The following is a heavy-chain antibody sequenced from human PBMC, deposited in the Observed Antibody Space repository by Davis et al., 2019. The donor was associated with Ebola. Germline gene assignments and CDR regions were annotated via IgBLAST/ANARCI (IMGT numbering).Heavy chain of an antibody. Sequence: MPSETLSLTCTVSGGSIISSSSYWGWLRQPPRKGLEWIGSIYYSGITYYNPSLKSRVTISVDTSKNQFSLKLRSVTAADTAVYYCARQGWSGYSLRHWLDPWGRGTLVTVSS. CDR1: GGSIISSSSY. D-gene: IGHD3-3*01. CDR3: ARQGWSGYSLRHWLDP. J-gene: IGHJ5*02. CDR2: IYYSGIT. V-gene: IGHV4-39*01.